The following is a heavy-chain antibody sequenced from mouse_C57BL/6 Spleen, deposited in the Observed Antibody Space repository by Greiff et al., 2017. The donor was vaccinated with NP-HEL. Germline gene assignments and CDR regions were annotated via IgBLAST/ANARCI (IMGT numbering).Heavy chain of an antibody. D-gene: IGHD2-4*01. CDR1: GYAFSSSW. CDR3: ARWGLRPGFAY. Sequence: VQLQQSGPELVKPGASVKISCKASGYAFSSSWMNWVKQRPGKGLEWIGRIYPGDGDTNYNGKFKGKATLTADKSSSTAYMQLRSLTSEDSAVYFCARWGLRPGFAYWGQGTLVTVSA. CDR2: IYPGDGDT. J-gene: IGHJ3*01. V-gene: IGHV1-82*01.